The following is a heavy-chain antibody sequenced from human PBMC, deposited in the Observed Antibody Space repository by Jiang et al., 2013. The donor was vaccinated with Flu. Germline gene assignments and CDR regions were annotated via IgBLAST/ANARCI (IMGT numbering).Heavy chain of an antibody. CDR3: AREGYYFDSTGSPRSHGLDV. V-gene: IGHV7-4-1*02. Sequence: SELKKPGASVKVSCKASEYSFTKYALTWVRQAPGQGLEWMGWINTETGDPTYAQAFTGRFVFSSDTSVSTAYLHISGLKAEDTAVYYCAREGYYFDSTGSPRSHGLDVWGQGTAVTVSS. J-gene: IGHJ6*02. D-gene: IGHD3-22*01. CDR2: INTETGDP. CDR1: EYSFTKYA.